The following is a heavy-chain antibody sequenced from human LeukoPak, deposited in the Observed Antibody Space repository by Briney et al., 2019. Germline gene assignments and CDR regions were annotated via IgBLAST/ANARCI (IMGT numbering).Heavy chain of an antibody. Sequence: PGGSLRLSCAASGFTFSNYGMHWVRQAPGKGLEWVAVIRYDGSNKYYADSVKGRFTISRDNAKNSLYLQMNSLRAEDTAVYYCAREGGHCGGDCYPDAFDIWGQGTTVTVSS. CDR1: GFTFSNYG. CDR2: IRYDGSNK. CDR3: AREGGHCGGDCYPDAFDI. D-gene: IGHD2-21*02. J-gene: IGHJ3*02. V-gene: IGHV3-33*01.